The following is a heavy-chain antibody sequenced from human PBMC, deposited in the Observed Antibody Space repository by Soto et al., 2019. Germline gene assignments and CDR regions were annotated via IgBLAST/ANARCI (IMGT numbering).Heavy chain of an antibody. V-gene: IGHV3-30*18. Sequence: EGSLRLSCAASGFIFSNYGMHWVRQARGKGLEWVAVISYDGSNKYYADSVKGRFTISRDNSKNTLYLQMSSLRAEDTAVYYCAKDVVAKLGATIGMDVWGQGTTVTVSS. CDR1: GFIFSNYG. D-gene: IGHD1-26*01. CDR3: AKDVVAKLGATIGMDV. CDR2: ISYDGSNK. J-gene: IGHJ6*02.